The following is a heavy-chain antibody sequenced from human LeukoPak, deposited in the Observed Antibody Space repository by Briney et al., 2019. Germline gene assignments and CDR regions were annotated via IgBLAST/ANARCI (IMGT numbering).Heavy chain of an antibody. V-gene: IGHV4-34*01. CDR3: ARERRAEAGTRRGSFDY. CDR2: INHSGST. CDR1: GGSFSGYY. Sequence: SETLSLTCAVYGGSFSGYYWSWIRQPPGKGLEWIGEINHSGSTNYNPSLKSRVTISVDTSKNQFSLKLSSVTAADTAVYYCARERRAEAGTRRGSFDYWGQGTLVTVSS. J-gene: IGHJ4*02. D-gene: IGHD6-13*01.